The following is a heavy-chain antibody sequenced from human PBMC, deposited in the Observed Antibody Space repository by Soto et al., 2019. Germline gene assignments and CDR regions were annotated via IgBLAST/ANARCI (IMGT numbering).Heavy chain of an antibody. CDR3: ARDQVYGDRKEAYYYYYGMDV. Sequence: PSETLSLTCTVSGGSISSYYWSWIRQPPGKGLEWIGYIYYSGSTNYNPSLKSRVTISVDTSKNQFSLKLSSVTAADTAVYYCARDQVYGDRKEAYYYYYGMDVWGQGTTVTVSS. CDR1: GGSISSYY. V-gene: IGHV4-59*01. CDR2: IYYSGST. D-gene: IGHD1-20*01. J-gene: IGHJ6*02.